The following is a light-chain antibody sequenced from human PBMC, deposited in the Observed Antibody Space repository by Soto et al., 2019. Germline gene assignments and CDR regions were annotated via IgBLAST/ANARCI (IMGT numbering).Light chain of an antibody. CDR3: QQSYSNTPT. Sequence: DIQMTQSPSSLSASVGDRVTITCRASQSISSYLNWYQQKPGKAPKLLIYAASSLQSGVPSRFSGSGSGTDFTLTISSLQPEDFETYYCQQSYSNTPTFGQGTKVEIK. CDR2: AAS. V-gene: IGKV1-39*01. CDR1: QSISSY. J-gene: IGKJ1*01.